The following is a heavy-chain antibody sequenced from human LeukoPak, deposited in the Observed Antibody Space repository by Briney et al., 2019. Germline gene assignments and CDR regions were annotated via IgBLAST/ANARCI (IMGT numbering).Heavy chain of an antibody. CDR1: GYTFTGYY. D-gene: IGHD3-3*01. Sequence: ASVKVSCKASGYTFTGYYMHWVRQAPGQGLEWMGRINPNSGGTNYAQKFQGRVTMTRDTSISTAYMELSRLRSDDTAVYYCARDTRKGFWSGYYGGFDPWGQGTLVTVSS. V-gene: IGHV1-2*06. CDR2: INPNSGGT. J-gene: IGHJ5*02. CDR3: ARDTRKGFWSGYYGGFDP.